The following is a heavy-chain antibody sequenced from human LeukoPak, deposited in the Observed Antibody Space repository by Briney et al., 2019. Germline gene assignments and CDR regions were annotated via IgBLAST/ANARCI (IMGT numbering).Heavy chain of an antibody. J-gene: IGHJ3*02. Sequence: GGSLRLSCAASGFTVSSNYMSWVRQAPGKGLEWVSVIYSGGSTYYADSVKGRFTISRHNSKNTLYLQMNSLRAEDTAVYYCAREGVAGTGDAFDIWGQGTMVTVSS. CDR1: GFTVSSNY. V-gene: IGHV3-53*04. CDR2: IYSGGST. D-gene: IGHD6-19*01. CDR3: AREGVAGTGDAFDI.